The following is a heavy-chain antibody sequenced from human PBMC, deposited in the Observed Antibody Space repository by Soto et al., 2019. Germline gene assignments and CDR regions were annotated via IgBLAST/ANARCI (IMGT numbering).Heavy chain of an antibody. CDR3: ARLYSGYDSYYFDY. V-gene: IGHV1-69*13. J-gene: IGHJ4*02. CDR1: GGTFSSYA. CDR2: IIPIFGTA. D-gene: IGHD5-12*01. Sequence: GASVKVSCKASGGTFSSYAISWVRQAPGQGLEWMGGIIPIFGTANYAQKFQGRVTITADESTSTAYMELRSLRSDDTAVYYCARLYSGYDSYYFDYWGQGTLVTVSS.